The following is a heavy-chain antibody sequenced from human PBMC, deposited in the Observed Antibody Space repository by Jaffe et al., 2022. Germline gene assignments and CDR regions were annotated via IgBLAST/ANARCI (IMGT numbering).Heavy chain of an antibody. CDR3: ARMGDSGYDSRLFDY. V-gene: IGHV3-66*02. CDR1: GFTVSSNY. J-gene: IGHJ4*02. CDR2: IYSGGST. Sequence: EVQLVESGGGLVQPGGSLRLSCAASGFTVSSNYMSWVRQAPGKGLEWVSVIYSGGSTYYADSVKGRFTISRDNSKNTLYLQMNSLRAEDTAVYYCARMGDSGYDSRLFDYWGQGTLVTVSS. D-gene: IGHD5-12*01.